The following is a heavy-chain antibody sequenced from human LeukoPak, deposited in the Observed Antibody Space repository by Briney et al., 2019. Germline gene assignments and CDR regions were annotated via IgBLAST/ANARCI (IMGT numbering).Heavy chain of an antibody. CDR3: AKDIGSHIVVVTALDY. V-gene: IGHV3-21*04. CDR1: GFTFSSYS. J-gene: IGHJ4*02. Sequence: GGSLRLSCAASGFTFSSYSMNWVRQAPGKGLEWVSSISSSSSYIYYADSVKGRFTISRDNAKNSLYLQMNSLRAEDTALYYCAKDIGSHIVVVTALDYWGQGTLVTVSS. D-gene: IGHD2-21*02. CDR2: ISSSSSYI.